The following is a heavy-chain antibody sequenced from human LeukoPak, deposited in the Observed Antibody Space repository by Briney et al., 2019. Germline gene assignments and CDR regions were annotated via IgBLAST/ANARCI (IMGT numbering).Heavy chain of an antibody. J-gene: IGHJ3*02. CDR3: ARAGSITIFGVVIMAAFDI. D-gene: IGHD3-3*01. CDR2: MNPNSGNT. V-gene: IGHV1-8*03. CDR1: GYTFTSYD. Sequence: GASVKVSCKASGYTFTSYDINWVRQATGQGLEWMGWMNPNSGNTGYAQKFQGRVTITRNTSIIPAYMEMSSLRSEDTAVYYCARAGSITIFGVVIMAAFDIWGQGTMVTVSS.